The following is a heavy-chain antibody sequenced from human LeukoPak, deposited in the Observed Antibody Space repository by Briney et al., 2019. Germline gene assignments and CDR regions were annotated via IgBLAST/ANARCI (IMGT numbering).Heavy chain of an antibody. J-gene: IGHJ4*02. D-gene: IGHD3-22*01. V-gene: IGHV4-30-2*01. CDR2: IYHSGST. Sequence: SQTLSLTCTVSGGSISSGGYYWSWIRQPPGKGLEWIGYIYHSGSTYYNPSLKSRVTISVDMSKNQFSLKLSSVTAADTAVYYCARGYYYDSSGYYRTFDYWGQGTLVTVSS. CDR3: ARGYYYDSSGYYRTFDY. CDR1: GGSISSGGYY.